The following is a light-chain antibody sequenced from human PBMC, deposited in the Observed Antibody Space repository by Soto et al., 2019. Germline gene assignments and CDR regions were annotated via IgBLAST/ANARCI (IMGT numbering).Light chain of an antibody. V-gene: IGKV1-5*01. Sequence: IQITQSPSSLSASVGDRVAITCWASQSISSWLAWYQQKPGKAPKLLIYDASSLESGVPSRFSGSGSGTEFTLTISSLQPDDFATYYCQQYNSYSGTFGQGTKVDI. CDR3: QQYNSYSGT. CDR2: DAS. J-gene: IGKJ1*01. CDR1: QSISSW.